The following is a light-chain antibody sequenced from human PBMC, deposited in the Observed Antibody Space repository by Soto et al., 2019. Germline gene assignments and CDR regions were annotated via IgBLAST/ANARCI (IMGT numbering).Light chain of an antibody. CDR1: QTISSW. V-gene: IGKV1-5*03. CDR3: QHYNSYSEA. CDR2: KAS. J-gene: IGKJ1*01. Sequence: GSVGDRVTITCRASQTISSWLAWYQQKPGKAPKLLIYKASTLKSGVPSRFRGSGSGTEFTLTISSLQPDDFSTYYCQHYNSYSEAFGQGTKVDIK.